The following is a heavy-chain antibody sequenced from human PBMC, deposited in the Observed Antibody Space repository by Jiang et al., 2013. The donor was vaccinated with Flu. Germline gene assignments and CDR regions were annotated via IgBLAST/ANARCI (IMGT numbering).Heavy chain of an antibody. CDR2: IKSKTAGGTT. J-gene: IGHJ5*02. D-gene: IGHD1-26*01. CDR1: GFTFSDAW. Sequence: EVQLLESGGGLVKPGGSLRLSCAASGFTFSDAWMHWVRQAPGKGLEWVGRIKSKTAGGTTDYAAPVKGRFTISRDDLKNTLFLQMNSLKIEDTAVYYCATDTPSPGIVGDWFHPWGPGNPGHRLH. CDR3: ATDTPSPGIVGDWFHP. V-gene: IGHV3-15*07.